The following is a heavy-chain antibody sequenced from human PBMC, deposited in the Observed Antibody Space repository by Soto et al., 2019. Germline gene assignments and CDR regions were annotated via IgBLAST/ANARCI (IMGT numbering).Heavy chain of an antibody. V-gene: IGHV1-69*13. Sequence: GASVKVSCKASGGTFSSYAISWVRQAPGQGLEWMGGIIPIFGTANYAQKFQGRVTITADESTSTAYMELSSLRSEDTAVYYCARDVSDYGDYQDPYWGQGTLVTVSS. CDR2: IIPIFGTA. D-gene: IGHD4-17*01. CDR1: GGTFSSYA. J-gene: IGHJ4*02. CDR3: ARDVSDYGDYQDPY.